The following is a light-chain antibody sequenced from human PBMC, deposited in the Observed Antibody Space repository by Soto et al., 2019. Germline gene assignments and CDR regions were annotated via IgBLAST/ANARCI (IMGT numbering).Light chain of an antibody. CDR2: KAS. CDR3: QQYNSYPYT. V-gene: IGKV1-5*03. CDR1: QSISSW. Sequence: DIQMTQSPSTLSASVGDRDTITCRASQSISSWLAWYQQKPGKAPKLLIYKASSLESGVPSRFSGSGSGTEFTLTISNLQPDDFPTYYCQQYNSYPYTFGQGTKLEIK. J-gene: IGKJ2*01.